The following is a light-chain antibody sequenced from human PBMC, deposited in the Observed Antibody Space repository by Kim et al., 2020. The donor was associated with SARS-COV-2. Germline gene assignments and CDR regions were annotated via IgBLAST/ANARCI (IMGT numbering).Light chain of an antibody. CDR2: DVS. CDR3: SSYTSTSTLV. J-gene: IGLJ2*01. V-gene: IGLV2-14*04. CDR1: RSDIGCYNY. Sequence: GQSITISCTGSRSDIGCYNYVSWYRQHPGKAPKLMIYDVSKRPSGVSDRFSGAKSGNTASLTISGLQAEDEADYYCSSYTSTSTLVFGGGTQLTVL.